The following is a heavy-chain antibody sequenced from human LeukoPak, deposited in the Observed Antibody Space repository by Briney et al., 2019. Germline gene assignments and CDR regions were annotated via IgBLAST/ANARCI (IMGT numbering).Heavy chain of an antibody. J-gene: IGHJ4*02. Sequence: GGSLRLSCAASGFTFSSYAIGWVRQAPGKGLEWVSALWDNGGNTYYADSVKGRFTISRDNSKNTLYLQMNSLRAEDTAVYYCAKDRSYDFWSGWFWAYWGQGTLVTVSS. CDR2: LWDNGGNT. V-gene: IGHV3-23*01. D-gene: IGHD3-3*01. CDR3: AKDRSYDFWSGWFWAY. CDR1: GFTFSSYA.